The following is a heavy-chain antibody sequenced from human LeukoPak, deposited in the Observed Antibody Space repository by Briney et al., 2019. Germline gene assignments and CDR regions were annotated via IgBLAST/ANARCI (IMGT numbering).Heavy chain of an antibody. D-gene: IGHD6-13*01. CDR3: AKGAKGMSSSWYLFDY. CDR2: ISYDGSNK. V-gene: IGHV3-30*18. Sequence: GGSLRLSCAASGFTFSSYGVHWVRQAPGKGLEWVAVISYDGSNKYYADSVKGRFTISRDNSMNTLYLQMNSLRAEDTAVYYCAKGAKGMSSSWYLFDYWGQGTLLTVSS. CDR1: GFTFSSYG. J-gene: IGHJ4*02.